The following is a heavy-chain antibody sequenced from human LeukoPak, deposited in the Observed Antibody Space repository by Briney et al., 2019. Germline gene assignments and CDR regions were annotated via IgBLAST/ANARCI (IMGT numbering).Heavy chain of an antibody. J-gene: IGHJ6*02. CDR2: IRFDGTDA. CDR3: ARDQTVSSSWYSNYYYGMDV. Sequence: PGGSLRLSCAASGFTFSGYGMHWVRRAPGKGLDWVAFIRFDGTDAYYADSVKGRFTISRDNSKNTLYLQMNSLRAEDTAVYYCARDQTVSSSWYSNYYYGMDVWGQGTTVTVSS. CDR1: GFTFSGYG. D-gene: IGHD6-13*01. V-gene: IGHV3-30*02.